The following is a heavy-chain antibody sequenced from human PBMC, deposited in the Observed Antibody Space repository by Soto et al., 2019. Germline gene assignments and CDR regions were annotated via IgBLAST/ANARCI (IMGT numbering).Heavy chain of an antibody. CDR3: ARDSPPIDY. V-gene: IGHV5-10-1*01. CDR2: IDPSDSYT. CDR1: GYSFTSDW. Sequence: GESLKISCKGSGYSFTSDWISWVRQMPGKGLEWMGRIDPSDSYTNYSPSFQGHVTISADKSISTAYLQWSSLRAEDTAVYYCARDSPPIDYWGQGTLVTVSS. J-gene: IGHJ4*02. D-gene: IGHD2-21*01.